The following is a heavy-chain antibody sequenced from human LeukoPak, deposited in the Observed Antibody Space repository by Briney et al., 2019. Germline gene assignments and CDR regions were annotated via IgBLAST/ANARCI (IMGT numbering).Heavy chain of an antibody. CDR3: ARVPDQLYYYDSSAFDI. CDR2: IYYSGST. V-gene: IGHV4-30-4*01. J-gene: IGHJ3*02. Sequence: SETLSLTCTVSGGSISSGDYYWSWIRQPPGTGLEWIGYIYYSGSTYYNPSLKSRVTISVDTSKNQFSLKLSSVTAADTAVYYCARVPDQLYYYDSSAFDIWGQGTMVTVSS. CDR1: GGSISSGDYY. D-gene: IGHD3-22*01.